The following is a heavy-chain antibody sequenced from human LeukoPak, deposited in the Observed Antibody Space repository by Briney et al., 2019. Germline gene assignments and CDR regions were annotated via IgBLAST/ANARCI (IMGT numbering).Heavy chain of an antibody. J-gene: IGHJ5*02. Sequence: GVCLRLSCAASGFTFSSFAMSWVRQAPGKGLEWVSAISGRGGSTYYADSVKGRFTISRDNSKNTLYLQMNSLRAEDTAVYYCAKLGRSGYGSGNWFDPWGQGTLVTVSS. CDR2: ISGRGGST. D-gene: IGHD3-10*01. V-gene: IGHV3-23*01. CDR3: AKLGRSGYGSGNWFDP. CDR1: GFTFSSFA.